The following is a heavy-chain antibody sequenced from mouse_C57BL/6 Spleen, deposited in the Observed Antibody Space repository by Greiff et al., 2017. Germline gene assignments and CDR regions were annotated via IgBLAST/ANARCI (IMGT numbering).Heavy chain of an antibody. CDR1: GYSITSGYD. D-gene: IGHD2-4*01. Sequence: VQLKESGPGMVKPSQSLSLTCTVTGYSITSGYDWHWIRHFPGNKLEWMGYISYSGSTNYNPSLKSRISITHDTSKNHFFLKLNSVTTEDTATYYCARSLLGYYYAMDDWGQGTSVTVSS. CDR2: ISYSGST. CDR3: ARSLLGYYYAMDD. V-gene: IGHV3-1*01. J-gene: IGHJ4*01.